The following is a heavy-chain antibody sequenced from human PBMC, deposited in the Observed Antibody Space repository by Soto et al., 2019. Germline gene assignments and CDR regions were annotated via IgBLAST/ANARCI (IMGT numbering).Heavy chain of an antibody. V-gene: IGHV3-30-3*01. Sequence: PVGSLRLSCAASGFTFSSYAMHWVRQAPGKGLEWVAVISYDGSNKYYADSVKGRFTISRDNSKNTLYLQMNSLRAEDTAVYYCAQAMYSSSRQTYYSYGMDVWGQGTMVTLSS. J-gene: IGHJ6*02. CDR2: ISYDGSNK. D-gene: IGHD6-6*01. CDR1: GFTFSSYA. CDR3: AQAMYSSSRQTYYSYGMDV.